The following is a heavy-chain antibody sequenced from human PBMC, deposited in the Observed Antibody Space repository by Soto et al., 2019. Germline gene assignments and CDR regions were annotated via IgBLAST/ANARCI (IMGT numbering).Heavy chain of an antibody. D-gene: IGHD3-3*01. Sequence: PGGSLRLSYAASGFTLSTYDMHWVRQGTGKGLEWVAALSYAGDTYYPDSVKGRFTVSRESAKNSLYLQMNSLTDEDTAVYYCAREPYDFWSGYYPEGPYYYGMDVWGQGTTVTVSS. CDR1: GFTLSTYD. V-gene: IGHV3-13*01. CDR2: LSYAGDT. CDR3: AREPYDFWSGYYPEGPYYYGMDV. J-gene: IGHJ6*02.